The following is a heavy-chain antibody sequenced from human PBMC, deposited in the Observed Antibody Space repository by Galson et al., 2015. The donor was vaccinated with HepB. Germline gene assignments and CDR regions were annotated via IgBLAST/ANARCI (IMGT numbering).Heavy chain of an antibody. V-gene: IGHV1-69*06. CDR1: GDILSRLP. Sequence: SCKASGDILSRLPASWVRQAPGQGPEWMGEINPIFGTANYAQNYEGRLTVSADKSTGTAYMELSGLTSEDTAVYYCATNGARGIFFEYWGQGTLITVSS. J-gene: IGHJ4*02. CDR3: ATNGARGIFFEY. CDR2: INPIFGTA. D-gene: IGHD3-10*01.